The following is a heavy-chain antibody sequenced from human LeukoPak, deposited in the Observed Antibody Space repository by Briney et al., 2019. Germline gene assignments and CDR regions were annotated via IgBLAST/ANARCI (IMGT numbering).Heavy chain of an antibody. CDR3: AKEKRSGGWPLDY. V-gene: IGHV3-23*01. J-gene: IGHJ4*02. CDR2: ISDDGTYT. D-gene: IGHD2-15*01. Sequence: PGGSLRLSCAASGFTFSTYAMSWVRQAPGKGLEWVSGISDDGTYTYYADSVKGRFTISRDNSQDTLFLQMNSLGADDTALYYCAKEKRSGGWPLDYWGQGALVTVSS. CDR1: GFTFSTYA.